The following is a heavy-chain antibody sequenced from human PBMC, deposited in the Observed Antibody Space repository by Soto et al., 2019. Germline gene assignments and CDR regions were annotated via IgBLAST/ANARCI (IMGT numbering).Heavy chain of an antibody. Sequence: GGSLRLSCAASGSSVRSKYINWVRQAPGKGLEWLSTIYTGGTPYYADSVRGRFTISRDNSRNTVFLQMNSLAAEDTAIYYCVRDVGPWGQGTLVTVSS. J-gene: IGHJ5*02. V-gene: IGHV3-53*01. CDR3: VRDVGP. CDR2: IYTGGTP. CDR1: GSSVRSKY.